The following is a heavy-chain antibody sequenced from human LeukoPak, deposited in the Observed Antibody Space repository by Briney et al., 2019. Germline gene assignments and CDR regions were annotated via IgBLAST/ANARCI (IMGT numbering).Heavy chain of an antibody. J-gene: IGHJ4*02. CDR1: GYSFSTYW. D-gene: IGHD3-10*01. V-gene: IGHV5-51*01. Sequence: GESLKISCKGSGYSFSTYWIGWMRQMPGKGLEWMGIIYLGDSDTRYSPSFQGQVTISADKSISTAYLQWSSLKASDSAMYYCARHRASGSGSYYIRYFDYWGQGTLVTVSS. CDR3: ARHRASGSGSYYIRYFDY. CDR2: IYLGDSDT.